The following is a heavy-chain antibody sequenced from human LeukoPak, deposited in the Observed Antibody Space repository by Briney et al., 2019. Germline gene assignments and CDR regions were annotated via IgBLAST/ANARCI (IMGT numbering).Heavy chain of an antibody. CDR1: GLIFSSYG. CDR2: IRYDGSNK. V-gene: IGHV3-30*02. Sequence: QTGGSLRLSCAVSGLIFSSYGMHWVRQAPGKGLEWVAFIRYDGSNKYYADSVKGRFTISRDNSKNTLYLQMNSLRAEDTAVYYCVKDSKRWKTYYYESGSHYFDYWGQGTLVTVSS. CDR3: VKDSKRWKTYYYESGSHYFDY. D-gene: IGHD3-10*01. J-gene: IGHJ4*02.